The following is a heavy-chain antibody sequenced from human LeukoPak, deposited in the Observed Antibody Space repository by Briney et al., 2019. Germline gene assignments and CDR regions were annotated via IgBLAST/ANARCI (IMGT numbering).Heavy chain of an antibody. D-gene: IGHD3-22*01. CDR2: IIPISGTA. Sequence: EASVKVSCKASGGTFSSYAISWVRQAPGQGLEWMGGIIPISGTANYAQKFQGRVTITTDESTSTAYMELSSLRSEDTAVYYCARDMKSSVGSSGYYYWDYWGQGTLVTVSS. CDR3: ARDMKSSVGSSGYYYWDY. J-gene: IGHJ4*02. CDR1: GGTFSSYA. V-gene: IGHV1-69*05.